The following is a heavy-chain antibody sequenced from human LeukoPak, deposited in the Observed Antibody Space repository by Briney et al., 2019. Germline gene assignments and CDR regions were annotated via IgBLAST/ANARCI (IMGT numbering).Heavy chain of an antibody. CDR3: ARQTITIFGVVPNYGMDV. CDR1: GGSFSGYY. V-gene: IGHV4-34*01. CDR2: INHSGNT. D-gene: IGHD3-3*01. J-gene: IGHJ6*02. Sequence: SETLSLTCAVYGGSFSGYYWSWIRQPPGKGLEWIGEINHSGNTNYNPSLKSRVTISVDTSKNQFSLKLSSVTAADTAVYYCARQTITIFGVVPNYGMDVWGQGTTVTVSS.